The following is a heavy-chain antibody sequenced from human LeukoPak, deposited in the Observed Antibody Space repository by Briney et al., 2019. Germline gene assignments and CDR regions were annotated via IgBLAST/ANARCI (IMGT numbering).Heavy chain of an antibody. CDR1: GYTFTGYY. J-gene: IGHJ4*02. D-gene: IGHD2-2*01. CDR2: INPNSGST. Sequence: ASVKVSCKASGYTFTGYYMHWVRQAPGQGLEWMGWINPNSGSTSYAQKFQGRVTMTRDTSTSTVYMELSSLRSEDTAVYYCARAYCSSTSCFDYWGQGTLVTVSS. V-gene: IGHV1-46*01. CDR3: ARAYCSSTSCFDY.